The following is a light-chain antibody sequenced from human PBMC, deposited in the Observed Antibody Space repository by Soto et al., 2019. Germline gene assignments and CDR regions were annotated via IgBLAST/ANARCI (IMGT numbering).Light chain of an antibody. CDR3: QQYYSTPPT. CDR2: WAA. J-gene: IGKJ1*01. V-gene: IGKV4-1*01. Sequence: DIVMTQSPDSLAVSLGERATINCKSSQSVLYSSNNKHYLAWYQQKPGQPPKLLIYWAATRESGVPDRFSGSGYETDFTLTISSLQAEDVAVYYCQQYYSTPPTFGQGTKVEIK. CDR1: QSVLYSSNNKHY.